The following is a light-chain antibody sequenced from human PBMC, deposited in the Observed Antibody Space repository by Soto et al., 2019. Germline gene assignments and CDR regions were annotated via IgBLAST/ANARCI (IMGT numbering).Light chain of an antibody. CDR3: QQTYSSPYT. CDR1: RGVSTY. Sequence: DIQVTQSPSSLSTSVGDKVTIACRTSRGVSTYLNWYQHTPGRAPSLLIYGTSTLQSGVPSRFSATGLGTDFTLTITNLQREDFATYYCQQTYSSPYTFGQGTKLEI. V-gene: IGKV1-39*01. CDR2: GTS. J-gene: IGKJ2*01.